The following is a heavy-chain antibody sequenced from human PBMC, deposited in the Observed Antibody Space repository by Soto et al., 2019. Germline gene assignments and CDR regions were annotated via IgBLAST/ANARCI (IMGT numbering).Heavy chain of an antibody. J-gene: IGHJ4*02. V-gene: IGHV3-33*01. CDR3: ARERVYDDNYDSFDY. D-gene: IGHD3-22*01. CDR1: GFDFSKFS. CDR2: IWADGTTK. Sequence: QVQLVQSGGGVVQPGRSLRLPCAASGFDFSKFSFQWVRQAPGKGLEWVAVIWADGTTKYYAESVKGRFTISRDNSRNTLYLQMSGLRAEDTAVYFCARERVYDDNYDSFDYWGQGALVTVSS.